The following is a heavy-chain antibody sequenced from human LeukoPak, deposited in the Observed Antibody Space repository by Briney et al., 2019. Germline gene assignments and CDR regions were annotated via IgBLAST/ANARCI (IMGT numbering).Heavy chain of an antibody. CDR3: ARDAKYYYGSRTFFFYEY. J-gene: IGHJ4*02. CDR1: GFSMSSSGYY. CDR2: IYYSGYT. D-gene: IGHD3-10*01. Sequence: SETLSLTCTASGFSMSSSGYYWGWIRQPPGKGLEWIGSIYYSGYTYYNPSLKSRVTISIDTSKKQFSLRLSSVTAADTAIYYCARDAKYYYGSRTFFFYEYWGQGTLLTVSS. V-gene: IGHV4-39*07.